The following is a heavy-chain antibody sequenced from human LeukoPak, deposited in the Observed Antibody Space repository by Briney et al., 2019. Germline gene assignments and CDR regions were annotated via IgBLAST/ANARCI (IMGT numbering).Heavy chain of an antibody. CDR1: GFTFSNYW. Sequence: PGGSLRLSCVASGFTFSNYWMSWVRQAPGKGLEWVGNIKQDGSEKHSVDSVTGRFTISRDNAKNSLYLQMNSLRAEDTAVYYCARSIAAATDAFDIWGQGTMVTVSS. D-gene: IGHD6-13*01. CDR2: IKQDGSEK. CDR3: ARSIAAATDAFDI. J-gene: IGHJ3*02. V-gene: IGHV3-7*01.